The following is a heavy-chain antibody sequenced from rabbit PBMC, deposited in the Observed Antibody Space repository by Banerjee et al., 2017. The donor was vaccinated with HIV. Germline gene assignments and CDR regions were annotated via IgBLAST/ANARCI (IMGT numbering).Heavy chain of an antibody. CDR1: GFTISSGYY. CDR3: TRSYWTLGYAYEVGINL. D-gene: IGHD6-1*01. CDR2: LYPADGNT. Sequence: QSLEESGGGLVQPEGSLALTCKGSGFTISSGYYLCWARPAPGKGLEWIGCLYPADGNTYYASWAKGRFTISKTSSTTVTLRMTTLTAADTATYFCTRSYWTLGYAYEVGINLWGQGTLVTVS. V-gene: IGHV1S40*01. J-gene: IGHJ4*01.